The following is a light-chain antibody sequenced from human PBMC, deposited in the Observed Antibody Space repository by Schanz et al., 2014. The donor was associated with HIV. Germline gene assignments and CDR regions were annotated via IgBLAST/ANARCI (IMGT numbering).Light chain of an antibody. CDR3: QQYGSS. CDR1: QSVNSNF. Sequence: EIVLTQSPGTLSLSPGERATLSCRASQSVNSNFLGWYQQKPGQAPRLLIFGASNRATGTPDRFSGSESGTDFTLTISRVEPEDFAVYYCQQYGSSFGPGTKVEIK. V-gene: IGKV3-20*01. CDR2: GAS. J-gene: IGKJ3*01.